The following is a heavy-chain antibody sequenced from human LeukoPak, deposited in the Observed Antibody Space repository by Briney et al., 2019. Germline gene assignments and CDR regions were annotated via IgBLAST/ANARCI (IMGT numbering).Heavy chain of an antibody. CDR1: GFSFRIYS. Sequence: GGSLRLSCAASGFSFRIYSFNWVRQAPGKGLEWVSSINTVSSYIYYADSLKGRFTISRDNAKNSVYLQMDSLRAEDSAVYYCARLRRNTDSSGFFYYYDYWGQGTLVTVSS. CDR3: ARLRRNTDSSGFFYYYDY. CDR2: INTVSSYI. D-gene: IGHD3-22*01. J-gene: IGHJ4*02. V-gene: IGHV3-21*06.